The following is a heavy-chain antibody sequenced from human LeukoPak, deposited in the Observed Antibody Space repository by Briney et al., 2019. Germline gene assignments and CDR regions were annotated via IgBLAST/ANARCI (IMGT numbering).Heavy chain of an antibody. CDR2: ISSASTYT. J-gene: IGHJ3*02. CDR3: AKFLTGQYDAFDI. V-gene: IGHV3-21*04. CDR1: GFSFAGYG. D-gene: IGHD3-9*01. Sequence: PVGSLRLSCAASGFSFAGYGMHWVRQAPGKGLECVSFISSASTYTNFADSVKGRFTVSRDNAKKSLFLQMNSLRAEDTAVYYCAKFLTGQYDAFDIWGQGTMVTVSA.